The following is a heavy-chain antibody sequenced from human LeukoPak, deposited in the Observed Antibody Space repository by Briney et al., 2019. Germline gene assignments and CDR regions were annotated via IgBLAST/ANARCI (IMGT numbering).Heavy chain of an antibody. D-gene: IGHD3-3*01. CDR2: IHFSGST. J-gene: IGHJ6*03. CDR3: ARTRRSGYDATYFYYYMDV. V-gene: IGHV4-59*01. Sequence: SETLSLTCTVPSDSISDDYWSWIRQSPGKGLEYIGNIHFSGSTNYNPSLKSRVTISVDTSKNHFSLKLTSLTAADTAVYYCARTRRSGYDATYFYYYMDVWGQGTTVTVSS. CDR1: SDSISDDY.